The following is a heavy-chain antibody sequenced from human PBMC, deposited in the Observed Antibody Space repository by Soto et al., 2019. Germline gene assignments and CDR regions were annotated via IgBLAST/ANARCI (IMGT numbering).Heavy chain of an antibody. D-gene: IGHD6-19*01. V-gene: IGHV4-59*01. Sequence: SETLSLTCTVSGGSMSGYYWSWIRQPPGKGLEWIGYIYYSATTNYNPSLQSRVTISVDTPKNQFSLKLSSVTAADTAVFYCARDRTTGSLWAGIDYWGQGILVTVSS. CDR1: GGSMSGYY. CDR3: ARDRTTGSLWAGIDY. CDR2: IYYSATT. J-gene: IGHJ4*02.